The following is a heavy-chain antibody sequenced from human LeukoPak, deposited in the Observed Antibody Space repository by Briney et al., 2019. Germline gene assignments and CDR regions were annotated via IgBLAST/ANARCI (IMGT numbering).Heavy chain of an antibody. D-gene: IGHD2-21*02. J-gene: IGHJ4*02. V-gene: IGHV1-69*13. Sequence: SVKVSCKASGGTFSSYAISWARQAPGQGLEWMGGIIPIFGTANYAQKFQGRVTITADESTSTAYMELSSLKSEDTAVYYCARVGISDPNLPTDDYWGQGTLVTVSS. CDR2: IIPIFGTA. CDR1: GGTFSSYA. CDR3: ARVGISDPNLPTDDY.